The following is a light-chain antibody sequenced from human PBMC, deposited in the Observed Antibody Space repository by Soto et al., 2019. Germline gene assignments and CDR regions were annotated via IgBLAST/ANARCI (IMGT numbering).Light chain of an antibody. CDR3: SSYSSSNIVV. CDR1: SSDIGGYNY. CDR2: DVS. J-gene: IGLJ2*01. V-gene: IGLV2-14*03. Sequence: QSALTQPASVSGSPGQSITISCTGTSSDIGGYNYVSWYQQHPGKAPKLMIYDVSNRPSGVSNRFSGSKSGNTASLTISGLQAEDEGDYYCSSYSSSNIVVFGGGTQLTVL.